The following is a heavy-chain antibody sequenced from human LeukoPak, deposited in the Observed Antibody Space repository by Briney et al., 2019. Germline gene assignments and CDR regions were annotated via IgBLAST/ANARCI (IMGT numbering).Heavy chain of an antibody. Sequence: TSETLSLTCAAYGGSSSGEYCAWIRQPPGKGLEWIGEIDHRGSTHYNPSLQSRVTISIDTSKNQFSLKVSSVTAADTALYYCARTRYGYLRDWSQPRLVTVSS. D-gene: IGHD5-18*01. CDR2: IDHRGST. V-gene: IGHV4-34*01. J-gene: IGHJ4*02. CDR3: ARTRYGYLRD. CDR1: GGSSSGEY.